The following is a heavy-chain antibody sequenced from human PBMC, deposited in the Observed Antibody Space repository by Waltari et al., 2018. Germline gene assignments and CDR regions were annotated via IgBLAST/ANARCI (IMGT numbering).Heavy chain of an antibody. V-gene: IGHV1-2*02. D-gene: IGHD3-22*01. Sequence: QVQLVQSGAEVKTPGASVKVSCKASGYTFTGYYMPCVRRAPGQGLEWMGWINPNSGGTNYAQKLQGRVTMTRDTSISTAYMELSRLRSDDTAVYYCARGGVGSSGYRTIDYWGQGTLVTVSS. CDR2: INPNSGGT. CDR3: ARGGVGSSGYRTIDY. J-gene: IGHJ4*02. CDR1: GYTFTGYY.